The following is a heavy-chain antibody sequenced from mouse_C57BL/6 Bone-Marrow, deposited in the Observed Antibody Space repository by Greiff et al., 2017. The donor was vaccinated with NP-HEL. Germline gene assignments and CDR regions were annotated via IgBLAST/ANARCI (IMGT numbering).Heavy chain of an antibody. V-gene: IGHV4-1*01. CDR3: AISYYYGSSYDYFDY. Sequence: EVQWVESGGGLVQPGGSLKLSCAASGIDFSRYWMSWVRRAPGKGLEWIGEINPDSSTINYAPSLKDKFIISRDNAKNTLYLQMSKVRSEDTALYYCAISYYYGSSYDYFDYWGQGTTLTVSS. J-gene: IGHJ2*01. CDR1: GIDFSRYW. CDR2: INPDSSTI. D-gene: IGHD1-1*01.